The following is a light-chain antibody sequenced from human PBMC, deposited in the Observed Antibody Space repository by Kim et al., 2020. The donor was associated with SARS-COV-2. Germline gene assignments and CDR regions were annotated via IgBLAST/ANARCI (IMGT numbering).Light chain of an antibody. V-gene: IGLV2-8*01. CDR2: EVN. CDR1: SSAIGGYNF. CDR3: SSYAGRQNLV. J-gene: IGLJ2*01. Sequence: GQSVTISGTGTSSAIGGYNFVAWYQQHPGKAPKVMIYEVNKRPSGVPDRFSGSKSGNTASLTVSGLQAEDEADYYCSSYAGRQNLVFGGGTQLTVL.